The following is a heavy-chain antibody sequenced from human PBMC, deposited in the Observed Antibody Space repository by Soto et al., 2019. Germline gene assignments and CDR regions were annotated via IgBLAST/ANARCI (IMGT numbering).Heavy chain of an antibody. V-gene: IGHV1-69*01. CDR1: GGIFSTYA. CDR2: IIPIFGTP. CDR3: ARDRDDYGSGNYYNRIDV. J-gene: IGHJ4*02. Sequence: QVQLVQSGAEVKKPGSSVKVSCKASGGIFSTYAISWLRQAPGQGLEWMGGIIPIFGTPNYAQRFQGRVTITADESTSTAYIELSRLRSEDTAVYYCARDRDDYGSGNYYNRIDVWGQGTLVTVSS. D-gene: IGHD3-10*01.